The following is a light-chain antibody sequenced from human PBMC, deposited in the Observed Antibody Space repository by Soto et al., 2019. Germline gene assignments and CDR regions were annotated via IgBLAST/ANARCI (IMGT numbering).Light chain of an antibody. Sequence: DIQMTQSPSSLSASVGGRLTITCRASESIGSNLNWYQQKPGKAPRLLIYAASTLQSGVPSRFSGRGSGTDFTLTISSLQPEDFATYYCHQSYDTPVTFGGGTKVEIK. CDR1: ESIGSN. J-gene: IGKJ4*01. V-gene: IGKV1-39*01. CDR3: HQSYDTPVT. CDR2: AAS.